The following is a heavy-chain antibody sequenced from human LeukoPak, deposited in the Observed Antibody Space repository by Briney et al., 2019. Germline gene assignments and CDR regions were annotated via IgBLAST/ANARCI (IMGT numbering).Heavy chain of an antibody. V-gene: IGHV1-8*01. J-gene: IGHJ6*02. CDR2: MNPNSGNT. CDR1: GYTVTSYD. Sequence: AAVKVSCKASGYTVTSYDINWVRHATGQGLEWMGWMNPNSGNTGYAQKFQGRVTMTRDTSISTAYMELSSLRSEDTAVYYCARGTHSGYDWSYYYYYGMDVWGQGTTVTVSS. D-gene: IGHD5-12*01. CDR3: ARGTHSGYDWSYYYYYGMDV.